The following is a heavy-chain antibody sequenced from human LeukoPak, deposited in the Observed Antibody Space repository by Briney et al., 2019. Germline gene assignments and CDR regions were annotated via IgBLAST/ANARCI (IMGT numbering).Heavy chain of an antibody. J-gene: IGHJ4*02. D-gene: IGHD6-19*01. CDR2: ISSNGGST. Sequence: PGGSLRLSCSASGFTFSSYAMHWVRQAPGKGLEYVSAISSNGGSTYYADSAKGRFTISRDNSKNTLYLQMSSLRAEDTAVYYCVKVGGIAVAGTPDWGQGTLVTVSS. V-gene: IGHV3-64D*09. CDR1: GFTFSSYA. CDR3: VKVGGIAVAGTPD.